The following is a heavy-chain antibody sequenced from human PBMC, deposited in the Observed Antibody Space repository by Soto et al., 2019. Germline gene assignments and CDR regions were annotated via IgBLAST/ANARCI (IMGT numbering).Heavy chain of an antibody. CDR2: IIPIFGTA. CDR3: ARDAQYCISTSCYRYYYYGMDV. CDR1: GGTFSSYA. J-gene: IGHJ6*02. D-gene: IGHD2-2*01. V-gene: IGHV1-69*12. Sequence: QVQLVQSGAEVKKPGSSVKVSCKASGGTFSSYAISWVRQAPGQGLEWMGGIIPIFGTANYAQKFQGRVTITADESTSTDYMELSRLRSEDTAVYYCARDAQYCISTSCYRYYYYGMDVWGQGTTVTVSS.